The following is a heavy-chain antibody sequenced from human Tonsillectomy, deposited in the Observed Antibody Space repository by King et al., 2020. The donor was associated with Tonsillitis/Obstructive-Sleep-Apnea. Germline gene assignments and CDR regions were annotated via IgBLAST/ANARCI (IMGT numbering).Heavy chain of an antibody. CDR3: ANISGDFIAAPAMRDYFDY. CDR2: ISGSGGST. D-gene: IGHD6-13*01. Sequence: VQLVESGGGLVQPGGSLRLSCAASGFTFSSYAMSWVRQGRGKGLEWVSGISGSGGSTYYADSVKGRFTISRDNSKNTLYLQMNSLRTDDTAVYYCANISGDFIAAPAMRDYFDYWGQGTLVTVSS. V-gene: IGHV3-23*04. CDR1: GFTFSSYA. J-gene: IGHJ4*02.